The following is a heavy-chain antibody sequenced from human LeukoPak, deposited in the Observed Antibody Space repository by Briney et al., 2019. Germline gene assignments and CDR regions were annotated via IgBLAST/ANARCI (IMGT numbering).Heavy chain of an antibody. CDR1: GDSVSSKSAA. D-gene: IGHD3-10*01. V-gene: IGHV6-1*01. CDR3: ARFGGLNYGDIDC. J-gene: IGHJ4*02. Sequence: SQTLSLTCAISGDSVSSKSAAWNWIRQSPSRGLEWLGRTYYRSKWNNDYAVSVKGRITINPDTSKNQFSLQLNSVTPEDTAVYYCARFGGLNYGDIDCWGQGTLVTVSS. CDR2: TYYRSKWNN.